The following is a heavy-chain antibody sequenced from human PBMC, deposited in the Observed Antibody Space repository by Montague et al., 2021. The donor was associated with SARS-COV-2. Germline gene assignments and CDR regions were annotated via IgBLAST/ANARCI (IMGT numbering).Heavy chain of an antibody. J-gene: IGHJ5*02. D-gene: IGHD3-3*01. CDR1: GFTFSSYS. V-gene: IGHV3-21*01. Sequence: SLRLSCAASGFTFSSYSTNWVRQAPGKGLEWVSSISSSSSYIYYADSVKGQFTISRDNAKNSLYLQMNSLRAEDTAVYYCARDRWPYDFWSGYYLRGVFDPWGQGTLVTVSS. CDR2: ISSSSSYI. CDR3: ARDRWPYDFWSGYYLRGVFDP.